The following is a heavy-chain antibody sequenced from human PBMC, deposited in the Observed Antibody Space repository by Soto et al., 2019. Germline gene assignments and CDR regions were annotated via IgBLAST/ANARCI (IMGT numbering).Heavy chain of an antibody. CDR1: GFTFSRYS. V-gene: IGHV3-21*01. Sequence: EVQLVESGGGLVKPGGSLRLSCAPSGFTFSRYSMNWVRQAPGKALEWVSSISSSSSYIYYADSVKGRFTISRDNAKNSLYLQMNSLRAEDTAVYYCASGPRAIRSLFYGMDVWGQGTTVTVSS. CDR2: ISSSSSYI. J-gene: IGHJ6*02. D-gene: IGHD4-17*01. CDR3: ASGPRAIRSLFYGMDV.